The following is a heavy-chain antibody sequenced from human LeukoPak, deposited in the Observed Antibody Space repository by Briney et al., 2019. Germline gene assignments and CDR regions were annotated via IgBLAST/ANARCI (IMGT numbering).Heavy chain of an antibody. Sequence: SVKVSCKASGGTFSSYAISGVRQAPGKGREWMGGIIPLFGTANYAQKFQGRVTITAHESTSPAYMELSSLRSEDTAVYYCARPQTYYYDSSCYYSAFDIWGQGTIVTVSS. D-gene: IGHD3-22*01. CDR3: ARPQTYYYDSSCYYSAFDI. V-gene: IGHV1-69*13. CDR2: IIPLFGTA. J-gene: IGHJ3*02. CDR1: GGTFSSYA.